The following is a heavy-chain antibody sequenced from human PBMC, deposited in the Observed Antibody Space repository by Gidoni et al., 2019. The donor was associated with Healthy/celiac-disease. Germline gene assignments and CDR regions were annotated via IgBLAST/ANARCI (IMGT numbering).Heavy chain of an antibody. J-gene: IGHJ5*02. CDR1: GGSFSGYY. Sequence: QVQLQQWGAGLLKPSETLSLTCAVDGGSFSGYYWSWIRQPPGKGLEWIGEINHSGSTNYNPSLKSRVTISVDTSKNQFSLKLSSVTAADTAVYYCARARMYSSRLNWFDPWGQGTLVTVSS. D-gene: IGHD6-13*01. CDR3: ARARMYSSRLNWFDP. CDR2: INHSGST. V-gene: IGHV4-34*01.